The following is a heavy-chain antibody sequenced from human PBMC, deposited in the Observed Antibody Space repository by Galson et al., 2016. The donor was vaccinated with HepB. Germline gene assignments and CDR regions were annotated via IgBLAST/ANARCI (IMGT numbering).Heavy chain of an antibody. CDR3: ARDSAGSFDL. CDR2: IYYSGST. D-gene: IGHD3-10*01. Sequence: ETLSLTCTVSGGSISTYYWNWIRQPPGKGLEWIGYIYYSGSTNYNPSLKSRVTLSVDTSKNQSSLKLTSVTAADTAVYYCARDSAGSFDLWGRGTLVTVSS. CDR1: GGSISTYY. V-gene: IGHV4-59*01. J-gene: IGHJ2*01.